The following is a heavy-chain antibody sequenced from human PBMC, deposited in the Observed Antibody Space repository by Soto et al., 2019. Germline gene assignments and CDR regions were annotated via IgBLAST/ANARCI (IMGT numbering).Heavy chain of an antibody. CDR3: ASGGPDILTTYSYSMDV. J-gene: IGHJ6*02. CDR1: GHTFTSYY. Sequence: QVQLVQSGAEVKKPGASVKVSCKASGHTFTSYYMHWVRQAPGQGLEWIGIINLSAGSTSYAQKFQGRVTRTSDTSTTTVNMDMSSMRSEDTAVSYCASGGPDILTTYSYSMDVWGQGTTVTVSS. V-gene: IGHV1-46*01. D-gene: IGHD3-9*01. CDR2: INLSAGST.